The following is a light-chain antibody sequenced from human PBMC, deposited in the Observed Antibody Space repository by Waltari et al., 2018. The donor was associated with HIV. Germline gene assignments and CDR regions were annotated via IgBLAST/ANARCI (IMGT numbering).Light chain of an antibody. CDR3: QQYYSIPNT. V-gene: IGKV1-NL1*01. Sequence: DVHMTQSQSSLSASVGDRVTITCRASQTISKSLAWYQQKPGKAPKPLVYGTSRVESGVPSRFSGSGSGTDYTLTISSLQPEDCASYYCQQYYSIPNTFVQGTKLEIK. CDR2: GTS. J-gene: IGKJ2*01. CDR1: QTISKS.